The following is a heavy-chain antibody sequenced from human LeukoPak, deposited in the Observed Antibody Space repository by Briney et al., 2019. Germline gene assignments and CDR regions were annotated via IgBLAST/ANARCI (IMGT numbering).Heavy chain of an antibody. V-gene: IGHV4-59*08. CDR1: GGSISSYY. D-gene: IGHD3-3*01. Sequence: PSETLSLTCTVSGGSISSYYWSWIRQPPGKGLEWIGYIYYSGSTNYNPSLKSRVTISVDTSKNQFSLKLSSVTAADTVVYYCARHLSNAPTTTYYDFWSGYYSNWFDPWGQGTLVTVSS. CDR2: IYYSGST. J-gene: IGHJ5*02. CDR3: ARHLSNAPTTTYYDFWSGYYSNWFDP.